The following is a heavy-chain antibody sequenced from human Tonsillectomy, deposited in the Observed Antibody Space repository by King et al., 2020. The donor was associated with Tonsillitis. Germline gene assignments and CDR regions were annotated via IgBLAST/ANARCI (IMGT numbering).Heavy chain of an antibody. CDR2: INWNGGSI. Sequence: QLVQSGGGVVRPGGSLRLSCAASGVTFYDYAMSWVPQSPGQGLEWVSGINWNGGSIGYADSVKGRFGISRANAKNSLYLQMNSLRAADTAVYYCARHPGYFSLWGRGTLVTVSS. V-gene: IGHV3-20*04. J-gene: IGHJ2*01. CDR1: GVTFYDYA. CDR3: ARHPGYFSL.